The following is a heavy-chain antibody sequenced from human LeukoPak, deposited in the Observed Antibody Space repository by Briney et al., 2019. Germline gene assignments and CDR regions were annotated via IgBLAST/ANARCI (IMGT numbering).Heavy chain of an antibody. CDR1: GLTFSEYA. CDR2: IGVSGGST. V-gene: IGHV3-23*01. J-gene: IGHJ4*02. Sequence: GGSLRLSCAASGLTFSEYAMSWVRQVPGMGLEWVSTIGVSGGSTNYADSVRGRFTISRDNSKNTLYLQINSLRADDTAVYYCARGTTYFDYWGQGTLVTVSS. CDR3: ARGTTYFDY. D-gene: IGHD2/OR15-2a*01.